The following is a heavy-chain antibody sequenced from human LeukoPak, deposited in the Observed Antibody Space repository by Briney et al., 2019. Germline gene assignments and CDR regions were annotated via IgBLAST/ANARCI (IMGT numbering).Heavy chain of an antibody. CDR3: ASRTSTVTTSHYFDY. Sequence: SETLSLTCAVYGGSFSGYYWSWIRQPPGKGLEWIGEINHSGSTNYNPSLKSRVTISVDTSKSQFSLKLSSVTAADTAVYYCASRTSTVTTSHYFDYWGQGTLVTVSS. CDR1: GGSFSGYY. J-gene: IGHJ4*02. V-gene: IGHV4-34*01. D-gene: IGHD4-17*01. CDR2: INHSGST.